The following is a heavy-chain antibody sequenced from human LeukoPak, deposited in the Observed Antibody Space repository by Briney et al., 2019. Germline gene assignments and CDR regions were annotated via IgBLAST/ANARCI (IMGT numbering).Heavy chain of an antibody. CDR3: ARVPLKDYDFWSGYYVNWFDP. V-gene: IGHV1-69*02. D-gene: IGHD3-3*01. CDR2: IIPILGIA. CDR1: GGTFSSYT. Sequence: ASVKVSCKASGGTFSSYTISWVRQAPGQGLEWMGRIIPILGIANYAQKFQGRVTITADKPTSTAYMELSSLRSEDTAVYYCARVPLKDYDFWSGYYVNWFDPWGQGTLVTVSS. J-gene: IGHJ5*02.